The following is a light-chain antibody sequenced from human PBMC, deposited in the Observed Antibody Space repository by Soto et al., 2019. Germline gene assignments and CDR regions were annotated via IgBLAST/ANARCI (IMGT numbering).Light chain of an antibody. Sequence: QSVLTQPPSASGSPGQSVTISCTGTSSDVGGYNYVSWYQQHPGKAPKLMIYEVSKRPSGAPDRFSGSKSGNTASLTVSGLQAEDEADYYCSSYAGSNNLGVFGGGTKLTVL. J-gene: IGLJ2*01. V-gene: IGLV2-8*01. CDR2: EVS. CDR1: SSDVGGYNY. CDR3: SSYAGSNNLGV.